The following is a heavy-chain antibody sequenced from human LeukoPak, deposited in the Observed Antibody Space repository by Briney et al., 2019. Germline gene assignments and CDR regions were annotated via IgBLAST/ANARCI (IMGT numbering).Heavy chain of an antibody. J-gene: IGHJ4*02. V-gene: IGHV3-23*01. CDR1: GFTFSSYA. CDR2: ISGSGSST. CDR3: ANVLGRGLSHY. D-gene: IGHD2/OR15-2a*01. Sequence: PGGSLRPSCAASGFTFSSYAMSSVRQAPGKGLEWVSAISGSGSSTYSADAEKGRFIISRNNSKNTQYQKMSSLRAEATAVYYSANVLGRGLSHYWGQGTLVTVSS.